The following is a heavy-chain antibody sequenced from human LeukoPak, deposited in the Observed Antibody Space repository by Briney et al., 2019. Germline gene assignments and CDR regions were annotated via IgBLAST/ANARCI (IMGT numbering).Heavy chain of an antibody. Sequence: SQTLSLTCAISGDSVSSNSAAWNWIRQSPSRGLEWLGRTYYRSKWYNDYAVSVKSRITINPDTSKNQFSLQLNSVTPEDTAVYYCARDPLSSSHYYYYYYMDVWGKGTTVTISS. CDR1: GDSVSSNSAA. D-gene: IGHD6-6*01. CDR3: ARDPLSSSHYYYYYYMDV. CDR2: TYYRSKWYN. V-gene: IGHV6-1*01. J-gene: IGHJ6*03.